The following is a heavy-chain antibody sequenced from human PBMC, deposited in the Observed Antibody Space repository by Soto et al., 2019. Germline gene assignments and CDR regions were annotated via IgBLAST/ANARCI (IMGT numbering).Heavy chain of an antibody. V-gene: IGHV4-4*07. CDR3: ASSTFFPDSRGYHFKNLDS. CDR1: GGSISSYY. J-gene: IGHJ5*01. D-gene: IGHD3-22*01. Sequence: SETLSLTCTVSGGSISSYYWSWIRQPAGKGLEWIGRIYTSGSTNYNPFLKSRVTMSVDTSKNQFSLKLSSVTAEVTAVYYCASSTFFPDSRGYHFKNLDSWGQGTLVTVSS. CDR2: IYTSGST.